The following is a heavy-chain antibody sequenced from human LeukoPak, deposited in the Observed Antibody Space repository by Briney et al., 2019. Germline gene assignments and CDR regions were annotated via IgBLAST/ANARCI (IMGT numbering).Heavy chain of an antibody. CDR3: ARSHPPMG. Sequence: PGGSLRLSCAASGFSFSNYCMHWVRQVPGKGLVWVSRINTDGSITSYADSVKGRFTISRDNAKNTLYLQMNKLRAEDTAVNYCARSHPPMGWGRGTLVTVSS. CDR2: INTDGSIT. J-gene: IGHJ4*02. D-gene: IGHD5-24*01. V-gene: IGHV3-74*01. CDR1: GFSFSNYC.